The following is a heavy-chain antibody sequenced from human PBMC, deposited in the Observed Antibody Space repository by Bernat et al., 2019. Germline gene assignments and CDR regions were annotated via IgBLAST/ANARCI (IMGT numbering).Heavy chain of an antibody. CDR2: ISYDGSNK. D-gene: IGHD6-19*01. CDR1: GFTFSSYG. Sequence: QVQLVESGGGVVQPGRSLRLSCAASGFTFSSYGMHWVRQAPGKGLEWVAVISYDGSNKYYADSVKGRFTISRDNSKNTLYLQMNSLRAEDTAVYYCAKPGIAVAGGASAFDIWGQGTMVTVSS. CDR3: AKPGIAVAGGASAFDI. J-gene: IGHJ3*02. V-gene: IGHV3-30*18.